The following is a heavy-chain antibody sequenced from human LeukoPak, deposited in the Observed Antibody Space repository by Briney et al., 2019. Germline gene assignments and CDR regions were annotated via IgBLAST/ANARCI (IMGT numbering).Heavy chain of an antibody. CDR2: IRYDGSNK. V-gene: IGHV3-30*02. Sequence: GGSLRLSCAASGFTFSSYGMHWVRQAPGKGLEWVAFIRYDGSNKYYADSVKGRFTISRDNSKNTLYLQMNSLRAEDTAVYYCAKPARTDYADYWGQGTLVTVSS. CDR3: AKPARTDYADY. CDR1: GFTFSSYG. J-gene: IGHJ4*02. D-gene: IGHD1-14*01.